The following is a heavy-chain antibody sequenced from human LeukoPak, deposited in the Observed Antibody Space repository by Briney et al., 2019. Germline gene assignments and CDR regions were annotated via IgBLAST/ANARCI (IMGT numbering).Heavy chain of an antibody. CDR1: GYTFTGYY. J-gene: IGHJ5*01. CDR2: INPKSGGT. Sequence: ASVKVSCKASGYTFTGYYILWVRQAPGQRLEWMGWINPKSGGTNFAQRFQGRVTMTRDTSISTAYMELSSLTSDDTAIYYCARGGILRYFDWLLGANWFDSWGQGTLVTVSS. V-gene: IGHV1-2*02. D-gene: IGHD3-9*01. CDR3: ARGGILRYFDWLLGANWFDS.